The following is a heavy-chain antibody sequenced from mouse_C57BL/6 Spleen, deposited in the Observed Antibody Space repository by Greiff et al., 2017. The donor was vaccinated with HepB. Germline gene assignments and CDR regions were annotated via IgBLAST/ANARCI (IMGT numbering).Heavy chain of an antibody. CDR1: GFTFSDYG. D-gene: IGHD1-1*01. CDR2: ISSGSSTI. Sequence: EVQLVESGGGLVKPGGSLKLSCAASGFTFSDYGMHWVRQAPEKGLEWVAYISSGSSTIYYADTVKGRFTISRDNAKNTLFLQMTSLRSEDTAMYYCARSYYYSSSYAMDYWGQGTTVTVSS. V-gene: IGHV5-17*01. CDR3: ARSYYYSSSYAMDY. J-gene: IGHJ4*01.